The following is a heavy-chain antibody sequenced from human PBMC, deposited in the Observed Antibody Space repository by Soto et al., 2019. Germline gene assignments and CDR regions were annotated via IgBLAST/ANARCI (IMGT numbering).Heavy chain of an antibody. Sequence: GASVKVSCKASGYTFTSYAMHWVRQAPGQRLEWMGWINAGNGNTKYSQKFQGRVTITRDTSASTAYMELSSLRSEDTAVYYCARWIAGTFVILTLGARFFDYWGQGTLVTVSS. CDR3: ARWIAGTFVILTLGARFFDY. V-gene: IGHV1-3*01. J-gene: IGHJ4*02. CDR2: INAGNGNT. D-gene: IGHD6-13*01. CDR1: GYTFTSYA.